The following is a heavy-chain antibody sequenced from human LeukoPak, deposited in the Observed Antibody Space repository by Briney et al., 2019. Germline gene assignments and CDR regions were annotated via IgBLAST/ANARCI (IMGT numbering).Heavy chain of an antibody. CDR3: ARSDSSGRYGGYYFYYMDV. CDR2: ISADNGNT. V-gene: IGHV1-18*01. CDR1: GYTFTSYG. Sequence: GASVKVSCKASGYTFTSYGFTWVRQAPGQGLEWMGWISADNGNTNYAQKLQGRVTMTTDTSTSTAYMELRSLRSDDTAVYYCARSDSSGRYGGYYFYYMDVWGKGTTVTVSS. D-gene: IGHD6-19*01. J-gene: IGHJ6*03.